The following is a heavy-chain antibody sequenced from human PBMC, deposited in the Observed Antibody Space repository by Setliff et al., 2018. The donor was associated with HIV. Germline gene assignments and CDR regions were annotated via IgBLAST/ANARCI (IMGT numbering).Heavy chain of an antibody. CDR2: IWYDGSNK. V-gene: IGHV3-33*06. Sequence: GGSLRLSCAASGFTVRSNFMNWVRQAPGKGLEWVAVIWYDGSNKYYADSVKGRFTISRDNSKNTLYLQMNSLRAEDTAVYYCAKSGEWLPYYFDYWGQGTLVTVSS. CDR3: AKSGEWLPYYFDY. J-gene: IGHJ4*02. D-gene: IGHD5-18*01. CDR1: GFTVRSNF.